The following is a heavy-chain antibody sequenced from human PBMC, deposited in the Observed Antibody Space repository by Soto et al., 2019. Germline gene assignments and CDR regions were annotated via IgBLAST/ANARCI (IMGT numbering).Heavy chain of an antibody. J-gene: IGHJ6*02. Sequence: GASVKVSCKASGYAFTGYYMHWVRQAPGQGLEWMGWINPNSGGTNYAQKFQGWVTMTRDTSISTAYMELSRLRSDDTAVYYCAREALHYYDSSGYLLGYYGMDVWGQGTTVTAP. D-gene: IGHD3-22*01. CDR1: GYAFTGYY. CDR2: INPNSGGT. CDR3: AREALHYYDSSGYLLGYYGMDV. V-gene: IGHV1-2*04.